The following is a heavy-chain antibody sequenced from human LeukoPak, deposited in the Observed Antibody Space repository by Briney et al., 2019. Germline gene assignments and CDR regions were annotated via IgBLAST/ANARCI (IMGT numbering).Heavy chain of an antibody. CDR1: GVTFSSDG. CDR2: RWNDGSNK. V-gene: IGHV3-33*01. Sequence: GRSLRLSCAVSGVTFSSDGMHWVRQGPGTGLERVGVRWNDGSNKNYADSVKGRFTISRDNSKNTLYLQMNSLRAEDTAVYYCARDDSTLGYRSSWDDYRGQGTLVTVSS. J-gene: IGHJ4*02. CDR3: ARDDSTLGYRSSWDDY. D-gene: IGHD6-13*01.